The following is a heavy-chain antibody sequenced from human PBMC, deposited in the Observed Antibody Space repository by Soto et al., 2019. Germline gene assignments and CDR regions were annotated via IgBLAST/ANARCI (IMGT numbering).Heavy chain of an antibody. CDR1: GFPVSSNY. CDR2: IYSGGSI. CDR3: VRGGVVMTAVDYYYYYGMDV. J-gene: IGHJ6*02. V-gene: IGHV3-53*01. D-gene: IGHD2-21*02. Sequence: EVQLVESGGGLIQPGGSLRLSCAASGFPVSSNYMSWVRQAPGKGLEWVSVIYSGGSIYYADPVKGRFTISRDNSKNTLYLQMNSLRAEDTAVYYCVRGGVVMTAVDYYYYYGMDVWGQGTTVTVSS.